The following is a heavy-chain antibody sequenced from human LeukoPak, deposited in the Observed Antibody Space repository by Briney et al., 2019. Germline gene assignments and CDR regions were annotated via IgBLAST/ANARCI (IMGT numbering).Heavy chain of an antibody. CDR1: GFTVSSNY. V-gene: IGHV3-53*01. CDR2: IYSDGST. D-gene: IGHD2/OR15-2a*01. Sequence: PGGSLRLSCAASGFTVSSNYMSWVRQTPGKGLEWVSIIYSDGSTYYADSVEGRFTISRDNSKNTVYLQMRNLRVEHTAVYYCAKVVAGNIDYYFDYWGQGILVAVSS. CDR3: AKVVAGNIDYYFDY. J-gene: IGHJ4*02.